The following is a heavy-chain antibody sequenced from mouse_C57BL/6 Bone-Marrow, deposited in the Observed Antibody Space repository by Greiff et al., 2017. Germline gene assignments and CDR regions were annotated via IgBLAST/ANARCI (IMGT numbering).Heavy chain of an antibody. D-gene: IGHD2-4*01. CDR1: GYTFTSYW. CDR2: IDPSDSYT. V-gene: IGHV1-59*01. J-gene: IGHJ2*01. CDR3: AGENDYEGVDY. Sequence: QVQLKQPGAELVRPGPSVKLSCKASGYTFTSYWMHWVKQRPGQGLEWIGVIDPSDSYTNYNQKFKGKATLTVDTSSSTAYMQLSSLTSEDSAVYYCAGENDYEGVDYWGQGTTLTVSS.